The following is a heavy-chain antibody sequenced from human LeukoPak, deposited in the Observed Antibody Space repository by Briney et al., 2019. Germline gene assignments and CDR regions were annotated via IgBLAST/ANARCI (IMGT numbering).Heavy chain of an antibody. V-gene: IGHV1-2*02. CDR2: INPNSGGT. CDR1: GYTFTGYY. J-gene: IGHJ5*02. Sequence: ASVKVSCKASGYTFTGYYMHWVRQAPGQGLEWMGWINPNSGGTNYAQNFQGRVTMTRDTSISTAYIELNRLRSDDTAIYYCARGYCSGGTCSGAWFDPWGQGTLVTVSS. CDR3: ARGYCSGGTCSGAWFDP. D-gene: IGHD2-15*01.